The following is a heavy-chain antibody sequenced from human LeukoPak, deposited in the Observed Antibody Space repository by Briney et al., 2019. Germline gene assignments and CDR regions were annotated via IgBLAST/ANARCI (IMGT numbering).Heavy chain of an antibody. D-gene: IGHD3-9*01. V-gene: IGHV1-46*01. CDR1: GHTFTSYY. J-gene: IGHJ4*02. CDR3: ARAGKFYDILTGYLLPFDY. Sequence: GASVKVSCKASGHTFTSYYMHWVRQAPGQGLEWMGIINPSGGSTSYTQKFQGRVTMTRDMSTSTVYMELSSLRSEDTAVYYCARAGKFYDILTGYLLPFDYWGQGTLVTVSS. CDR2: INPSGGST.